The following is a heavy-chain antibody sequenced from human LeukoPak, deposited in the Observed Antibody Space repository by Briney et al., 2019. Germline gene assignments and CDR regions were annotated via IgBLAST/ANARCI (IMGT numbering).Heavy chain of an antibody. CDR3: AKSGYDFGGWFDP. CDR2: IRYDGSNK. CDR1: GFTFSRYG. D-gene: IGHD5-12*01. V-gene: IGHV3-30*02. Sequence: SGGSLRLSCAASGFTFSRYGMHWVRQAPGKGLEWVAFIRYDGSNKYYADSVKGRFTISRDNSKNTLYLQMNSLRAEDTAVYYCAKSGYDFGGWFDPWGQGTLVTVSS. J-gene: IGHJ5*02.